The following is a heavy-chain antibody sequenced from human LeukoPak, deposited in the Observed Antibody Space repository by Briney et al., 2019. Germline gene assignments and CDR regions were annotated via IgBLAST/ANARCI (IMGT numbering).Heavy chain of an antibody. D-gene: IGHD6-19*01. CDR3: TTLTVASNFDY. J-gene: IGHJ4*02. V-gene: IGHV3-48*03. CDR1: GFSFSVYE. CDR2: ISSSGTTT. Sequence: GGSLRLSCAASGFSFSVYEIHWVRQAPGKGLEWISDISSSGTTTYYADSVKGRFTISRDNAKNSLYLQMNSLRAEDTALYYCTTLTVASNFDYWGQVTLVTVSS.